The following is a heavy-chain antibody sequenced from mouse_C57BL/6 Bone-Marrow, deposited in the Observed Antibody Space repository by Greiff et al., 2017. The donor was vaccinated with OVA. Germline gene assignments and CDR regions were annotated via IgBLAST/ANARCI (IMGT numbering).Heavy chain of an antibody. CDR1: GYSITSGYD. CDR2: ISYSGST. Sequence: DVMLVESGPGMVKPSQSLSLTCTVTGYSITSGYDWHWIRHFPGNKLEWMGYISYSGSTNYNPSLKSRISITHDTSKNHFFLKLNSVTTEDTATYYCARGLRRGAWFAYWGQGTLVTVSA. D-gene: IGHD2-4*01. CDR3: ARGLRRGAWFAY. J-gene: IGHJ3*01. V-gene: IGHV3-1*01.